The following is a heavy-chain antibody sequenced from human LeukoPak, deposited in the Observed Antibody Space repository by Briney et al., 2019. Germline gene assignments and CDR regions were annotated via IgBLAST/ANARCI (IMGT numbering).Heavy chain of an antibody. J-gene: IGHJ5*02. D-gene: IGHD2-8*01. V-gene: IGHV4-59*01. CDR1: GGSIRSSY. Sequence: PSETLSLTCSVSGGSIRSSYWDWIRQSPGKGLEWLGYIYYSGGTNYNPSLKGRVTLSIDMSKNQFSLRLTSVTAADTAVYYCARGSMYATNYFDPWGQGTLVTVSS. CDR3: ARGSMYATNYFDP. CDR2: IYYSGGT.